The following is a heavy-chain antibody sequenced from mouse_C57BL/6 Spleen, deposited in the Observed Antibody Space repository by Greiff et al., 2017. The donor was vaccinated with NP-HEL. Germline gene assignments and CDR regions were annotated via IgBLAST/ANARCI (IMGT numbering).Heavy chain of an antibody. Sequence: VQLQQSGPELVKPGASVKISCKASGYTFTDYYMNWVKQSHGKSLEWIGDINPNNGGTSYNQKFKGKATLTVDKSSSTAYMELRSLTSEDSAVYYCAREVGTGFAYWGQGTLVTVSA. D-gene: IGHD4-1*01. CDR1: GYTFTDYY. CDR3: AREVGTGFAY. J-gene: IGHJ3*01. V-gene: IGHV1-26*01. CDR2: INPNNGGT.